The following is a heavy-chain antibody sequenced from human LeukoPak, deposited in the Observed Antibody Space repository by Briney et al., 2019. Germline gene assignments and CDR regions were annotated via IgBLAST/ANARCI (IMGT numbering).Heavy chain of an antibody. CDR3: ARAPAAGDYYGMDV. CDR2: IYYSGST. V-gene: IGHV4-59*01. J-gene: IGHJ6*02. CDR1: GGSISNYY. Sequence: SETLSLTCTVSGGSISNYYWSWIRQPPGKGLEWIGYIYYSGSTDYNPSLKSRVAISVDTSKNRFCLRLSSVTAADTAVYYCARAPAAGDYYGMDVWGQGTTVTVSS. D-gene: IGHD6-13*01.